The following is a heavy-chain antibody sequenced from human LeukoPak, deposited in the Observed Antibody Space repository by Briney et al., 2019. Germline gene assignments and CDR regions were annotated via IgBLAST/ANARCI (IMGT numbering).Heavy chain of an antibody. V-gene: IGHV5-51*01. J-gene: IGHJ3*02. Sequence: GESLKISCKGSGYSFPRKWIGWVRQMPGKGLEWMGIIYPGDSDTRYSPSFQGQVTISADKSISTAYLQWSSLKASDTAMYYCARTETYYGSGSYFDAFDIWGQGTMVTVSS. CDR1: GYSFPRKW. CDR3: ARTETYYGSGSYFDAFDI. CDR2: IYPGDSDT. D-gene: IGHD3-10*01.